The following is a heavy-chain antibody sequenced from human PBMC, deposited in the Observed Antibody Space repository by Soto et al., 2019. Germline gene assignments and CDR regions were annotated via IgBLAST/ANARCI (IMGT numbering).Heavy chain of an antibody. CDR3: AKDQGVATMRGYFDY. CDR1: GFTFSSYA. V-gene: IGHV3-23*01. CDR2: ISGSGGST. D-gene: IGHD5-12*01. Sequence: EVQLLESGGGLVQPGGSLRLYCAASGFTFSSYAMSWVRQAPGKGLEWVSAISGSGGSTYYADSVKGRFTISRDNSKNTLYLQMNSLRAEDTAVYYCAKDQGVATMRGYFDYWGQGTLVTVSS. J-gene: IGHJ4*02.